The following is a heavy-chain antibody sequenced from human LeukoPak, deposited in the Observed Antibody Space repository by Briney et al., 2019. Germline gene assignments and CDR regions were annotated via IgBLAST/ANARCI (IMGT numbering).Heavy chain of an antibody. CDR1: GFTFDDYA. J-gene: IGHJ4*02. V-gene: IGHV3-9*01. CDR2: ISWNSGSI. D-gene: IGHD3-10*01. Sequence: GGSLRLSCAASGFTFDDYAMHWVRQAPGKGLEWVSGISWNSGSIGYADSVKGRFTISRDNAKNSLYLQMNSLRAEDTALYYCAKASHLWMNYFDYWGQGTLVTVSS. CDR3: AKASHLWMNYFDY.